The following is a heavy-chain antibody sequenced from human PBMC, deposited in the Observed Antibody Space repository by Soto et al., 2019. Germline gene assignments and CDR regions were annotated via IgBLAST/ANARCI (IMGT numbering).Heavy chain of an antibody. J-gene: IGHJ3*01. CDR1: GFTFSNYG. V-gene: IGHV3-33*01. CDR2: LRFDGTRE. CDR3: ARDVTRVTPGAFDV. Sequence: QVQLVESGGGVVQPGRPLRLSCAASGFTFSNYGMHWVSKAPGKGRGWGAVLRFDGTREGYTDSVKGRFTISRDNSKNTLYLQMSSLRAEDTAVYYCARDVTRVTPGAFDVWGQGTMVTVSS. D-gene: IGHD4-17*01.